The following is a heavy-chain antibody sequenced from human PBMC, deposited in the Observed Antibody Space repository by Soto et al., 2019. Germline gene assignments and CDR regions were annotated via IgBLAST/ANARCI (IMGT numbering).Heavy chain of an antibody. CDR1: GFTFSSYA. CDR2: ISGSGGST. Sequence: GGSLRLSCAASGFTFSSYAMSWVRQAPGKGLEWVSAISGSGGSTYYADSVKGRFTISRDNSKNTLYLQMNSMRAEDTAVYYYSGLSAAVTEVSIQENWHMDV. V-gene: IGHV3-23*01. CDR3: SGLSAAVTEVSIQENWHMDV. J-gene: IGHJ6*03. D-gene: IGHD1-1*01.